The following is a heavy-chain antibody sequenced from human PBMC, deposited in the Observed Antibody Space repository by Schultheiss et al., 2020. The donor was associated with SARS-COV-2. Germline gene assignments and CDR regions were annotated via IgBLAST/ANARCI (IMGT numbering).Heavy chain of an antibody. J-gene: IGHJ6*02. V-gene: IGHV4-59*01. D-gene: IGHD3-16*01. CDR1: GGSISSYY. Sequence: SETLSLTCTVSGGSISSYYWSWIRQPPGKGLEWIGYIYYSGSTNYNPSLTSRVTISVDTSKNQLSLQLNSVTSADTAVYYCARVSAYEYFYGMDVWGQGTTVTVSS. CDR2: IYYSGST. CDR3: ARVSAYEYFYGMDV.